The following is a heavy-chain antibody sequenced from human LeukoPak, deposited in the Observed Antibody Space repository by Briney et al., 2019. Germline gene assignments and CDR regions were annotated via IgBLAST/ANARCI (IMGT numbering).Heavy chain of an antibody. V-gene: IGHV1-8*01. CDR1: GYTFPSYD. CDR3: ARGPKWTGSYYYFDY. J-gene: IGHJ4*02. D-gene: IGHD1-26*01. CDR2: MNPNSGNT. Sequence: AASVKVSCKTSGYTFPSYDINWVRQATGQGLEWMGWMNPNSGNTGYTQKFQGRVTITRNTSITTAYMELSSLRSEDKAVYYCARGPKWTGSYYYFDYWGQGTLVTVSS.